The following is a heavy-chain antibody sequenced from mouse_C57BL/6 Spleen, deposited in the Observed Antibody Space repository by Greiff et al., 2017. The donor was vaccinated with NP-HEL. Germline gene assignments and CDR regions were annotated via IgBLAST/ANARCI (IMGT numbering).Heavy chain of an antibody. D-gene: IGHD1-1*01. V-gene: IGHV14-2*01. CDR1: GFNIKDYY. CDR3: ARSPYYGSSYDWYFDV. Sequence: VQLQQSGAELVKPGASVKLSCTASGFNIKDYYMHWVKQRTEQGLEWIGRIDPEDGETKYAPKFQGKATITADTSSNTADRQISSLTSEDTAVYYCARSPYYGSSYDWYFDVWGTGTTVTVSS. J-gene: IGHJ1*03. CDR2: IDPEDGET.